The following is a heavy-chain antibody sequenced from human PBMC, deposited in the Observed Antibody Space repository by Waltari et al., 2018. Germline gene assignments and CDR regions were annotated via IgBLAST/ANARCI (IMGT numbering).Heavy chain of an antibody. Sequence: QVQLQESGPGLVKPSQTLSLTCTVSGGSISSGSYYWSRIRQTAGKGLEWIGRIYTSGGTNNNPTLKSQVTISVYTSKNQFYLKLSSVTAADTAVYYCARNNWNYGGDTPNWFDPWGQGTLVTVSS. J-gene: IGHJ5*02. CDR2: IYTSGGT. V-gene: IGHV4-61*02. CDR3: ARNNWNYGGDTPNWFDP. CDR1: GGSISSGSYY. D-gene: IGHD1-7*01.